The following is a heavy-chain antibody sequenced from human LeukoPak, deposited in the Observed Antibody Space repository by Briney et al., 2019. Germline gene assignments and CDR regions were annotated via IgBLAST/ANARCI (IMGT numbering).Heavy chain of an antibody. CDR1: GYTFRDYS. D-gene: IGHD5-12*01. CDR2: ISSTSSYI. CDR3: AKDRSAYDWGYYFDY. Sequence: GGSLRLSCAASGYTFRDYSVNWVRQVPGKGLEWVSSISSTSSYIYYAGSVKGRFTISRDNAKNSLFLQMNSLRDEDTAVYYCAKDRSAYDWGYYFDYWGQGTLVTISS. V-gene: IGHV3-21*01. J-gene: IGHJ4*02.